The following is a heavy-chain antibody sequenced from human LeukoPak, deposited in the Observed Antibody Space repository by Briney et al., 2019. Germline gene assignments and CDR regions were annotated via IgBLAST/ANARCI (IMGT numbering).Heavy chain of an antibody. J-gene: IGHJ4*02. Sequence: QPGGSLRLSCVASGFTFSGHWVRWVRHAPGKGLEWVSRINYGGARTDYADSVKGRFIISRDNGKNTLYRKMSSLRTEDPAVYHCPSYHYFLRGSCSFHSCGQRTLLTVS. CDR2: INYGGART. D-gene: IGHD3-3*01. V-gene: IGHV3-74*01. CDR1: GFTFSGHW. CDR3: PSYHYFLRGSCSFHS.